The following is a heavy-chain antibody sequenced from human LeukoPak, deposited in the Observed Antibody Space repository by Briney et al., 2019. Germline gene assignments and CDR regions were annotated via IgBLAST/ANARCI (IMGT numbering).Heavy chain of an antibody. D-gene: IGHD2-15*01. CDR1: GFTFSSHF. CDR2: IDTDNYM. Sequence: GGSLRLSCAASGFTFSSHFFNWVRQAPGKGLEWVSSIDTDNYMYYADSVKGRFTISRDNAKNSLFLQMNSLRDEDTAVYYCARDPASGGFDSWGQGILVTVSS. CDR3: ARDPASGGFDS. J-gene: IGHJ4*02. V-gene: IGHV3-69-1*01.